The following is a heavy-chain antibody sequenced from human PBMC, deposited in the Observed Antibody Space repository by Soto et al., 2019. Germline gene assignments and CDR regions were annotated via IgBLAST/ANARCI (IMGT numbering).Heavy chain of an antibody. CDR2: IYPGESDA. J-gene: IGHJ4*02. Sequence: GESLKISCKASGYTFTYYWIGWVRQMPGKGLEWMAIIYPGESDAEYRPSFQGQVTISADKSISTAYLQWSSLKASDTAIYYCARAVYHDTSGFYYGPSDYWGQGTLVTVSS. D-gene: IGHD3-22*01. V-gene: IGHV5-51*01. CDR1: GYTFTYYW. CDR3: ARAVYHDTSGFYYGPSDY.